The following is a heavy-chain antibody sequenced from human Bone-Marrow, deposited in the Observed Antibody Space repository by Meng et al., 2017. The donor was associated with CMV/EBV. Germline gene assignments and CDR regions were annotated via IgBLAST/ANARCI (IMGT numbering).Heavy chain of an antibody. J-gene: IGHJ5*02. CDR2: IKQDGSEK. CDR1: GFTFSSYE. V-gene: IGHV3-7*01. Sequence: GGSLRLSCAASGFTFSSYEMNWVRQAPGKGLEWVANIKQDGSEKYYVDSVKGRFTISRDNAKNSLYLQMNSLRAEDTAVYYCARGKRGFDPWGQGNLVTIDS. CDR3: ARGKRGFDP.